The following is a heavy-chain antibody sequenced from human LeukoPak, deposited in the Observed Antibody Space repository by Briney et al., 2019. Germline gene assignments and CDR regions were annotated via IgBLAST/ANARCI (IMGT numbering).Heavy chain of an antibody. CDR1: GYTFTSYD. V-gene: IGHV1-8*02. J-gene: IGHJ6*03. Sequence: ASVKVSCKASGYTFTSYDINWVRQATGQGLEWMGWMNPNSGNTGYAQKFQGRVTMTRDTSISTAYMELSRLRSDDTAVYYCARGHSNRDYYYYMDVWGKGTTVTVSS. D-gene: IGHD5-18*01. CDR3: ARGHSNRDYYYYMDV. CDR2: MNPNSGNT.